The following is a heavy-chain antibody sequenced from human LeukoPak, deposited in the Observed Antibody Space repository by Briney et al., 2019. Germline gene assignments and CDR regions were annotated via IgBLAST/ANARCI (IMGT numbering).Heavy chain of an antibody. CDR2: IYYSGST. V-gene: IGHV4-59*08. CDR1: GGSISSYY. Sequence: SETLSLTCTVSGGSISSYYWSWIRQPPGKGLEWIGYIYYSGSTNYNPSLKSRVTISVGTSKNQFSLKLSSVTAADTAVYYCARLRGKKELQSYFDYWGQGTLVTVSS. CDR3: ARLRGKKELQSYFDY. J-gene: IGHJ4*02. D-gene: IGHD1-7*01.